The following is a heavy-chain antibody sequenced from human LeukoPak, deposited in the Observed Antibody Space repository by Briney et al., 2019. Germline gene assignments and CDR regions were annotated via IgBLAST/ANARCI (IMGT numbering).Heavy chain of an antibody. Sequence: RTGGSLRLSCAASGFTFSDYYMSWIRQAPGKGLEWVSYISSSSSYTNYADSVKGRFTISRDNAKNSLYLQMNSLRAEDTAVYYCAVAAGTYYFDYWGQGTLVTVSS. CDR2: ISSSSSYT. CDR3: AVAAGTYYFDY. J-gene: IGHJ4*02. V-gene: IGHV3-11*06. D-gene: IGHD6-13*01. CDR1: GFTFSDYY.